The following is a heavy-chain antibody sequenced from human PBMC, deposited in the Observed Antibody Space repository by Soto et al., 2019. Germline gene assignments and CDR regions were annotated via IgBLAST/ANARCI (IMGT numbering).Heavy chain of an antibody. D-gene: IGHD5-18*01. CDR1: GGSIRSRGYY. CDR3: ARDPSYADYYYGMDV. CDR2: IYYSGST. V-gene: IGHV4-31*03. Sequence: SETLSLTYTVSGGSIRSRGYYWSWIRQHPGKGLEWIGYIYYSGSTYYNPSLKSRVTISVDTSKNQFSLKLSSVTAADTAVYYCARDPSYADYYYGMDVWGQGTTVTVSS. J-gene: IGHJ6*02.